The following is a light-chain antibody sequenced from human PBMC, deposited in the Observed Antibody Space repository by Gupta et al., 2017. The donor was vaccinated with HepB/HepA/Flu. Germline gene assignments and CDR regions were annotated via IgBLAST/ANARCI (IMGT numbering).Light chain of an antibody. Sequence: DIQITQSPSSLSASVGDRVTITCRASQRIRVSLYWYQQKPGKAPKLLIYIASTVKSGVPSRFSGSGSGTDFTLTISRRQPEDFANYYCQQRDNSPIAFGHGTNVDIK. CDR1: QRIRVS. J-gene: IGKJ3*01. V-gene: IGKV1-39*01. CDR2: IAS. CDR3: QQRDNSPIA.